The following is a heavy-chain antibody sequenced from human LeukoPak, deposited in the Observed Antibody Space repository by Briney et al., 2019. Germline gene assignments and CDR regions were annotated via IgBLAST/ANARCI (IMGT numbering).Heavy chain of an antibody. CDR3: AGNVVALKPYYYYYMDV. V-gene: IGHV1-69*06. J-gene: IGHJ6*03. CDR2: IIPIFGTA. CDR1: GGTFSSYA. D-gene: IGHD2-2*01. Sequence: SVKVSCKASGGTFSSYAISWVRQAPGQGLEWMGGIIPIFGTANYAQKFQGRVTITADKSTSTAYMELSSLRSEDTAVYYCAGNVVALKPYYYYYMDVWGKGTTVTVSS.